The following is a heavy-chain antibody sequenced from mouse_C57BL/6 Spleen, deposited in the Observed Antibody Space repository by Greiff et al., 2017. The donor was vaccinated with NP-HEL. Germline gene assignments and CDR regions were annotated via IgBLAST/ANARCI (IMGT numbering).Heavy chain of an antibody. CDR2: IDPNSGGN. V-gene: IGHV1-72*01. CDR3: ARGAAYYSNYAWFAY. Sequence: VQLQQPGAELVKPGASVKLSCKASGYNFTSYWMHWVKQRPGRGLEWIGRIDPNSGGNKYNEKFKSKATLTVDKPSSTAYMQLSSLTSDDSAVYDFARGAAYYSNYAWFAYWGQGTLVTVSA. CDR1: GYNFTSYW. D-gene: IGHD2-5*01. J-gene: IGHJ3*01.